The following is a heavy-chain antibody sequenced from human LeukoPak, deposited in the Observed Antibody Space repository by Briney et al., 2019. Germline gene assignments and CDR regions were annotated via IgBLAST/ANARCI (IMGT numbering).Heavy chain of an antibody. CDR3: ARDIGYSYGFDY. J-gene: IGHJ4*02. D-gene: IGHD5-18*01. CDR1: GGSISSYY. V-gene: IGHV4-4*08. Sequence: PSETLSLTCTVSGGSISSYYWSWIRQPPGKGLEWIGRIYISGSTNYNPSLRSRVTISVDTSKNQFSLKLSSVTAADTAVYYCARDIGYSYGFDYWGQGTLVTVSS. CDR2: IYISGST.